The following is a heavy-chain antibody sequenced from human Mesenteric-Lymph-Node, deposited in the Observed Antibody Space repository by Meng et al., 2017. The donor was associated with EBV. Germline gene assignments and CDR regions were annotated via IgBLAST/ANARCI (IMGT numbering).Heavy chain of an antibody. CDR1: GDSISGGGYY. D-gene: IGHD5-12*01. J-gene: IGHJ1*01. CDR2: ISYSGNT. CDR3: ARALYSGYDYFD. V-gene: IGHV4-30-4*01. Sequence: VQLQESGPGLVKPSQTLSLTCGVSGDSISGGGYYWSWIRQPPGKGLEWIGYISYSGNTYYNTSLKSRLTISLDTSKNQFSLKLNSVTAADTAVYYCARALYSGYDYFDWGQGTLVTVPS.